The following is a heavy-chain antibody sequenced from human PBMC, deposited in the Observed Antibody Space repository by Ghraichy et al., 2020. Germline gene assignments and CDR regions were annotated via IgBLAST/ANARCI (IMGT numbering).Heavy chain of an antibody. V-gene: IGHV3-21*01. D-gene: IGHD3-9*01. Sequence: GGSLRLSCAASGFTFSSYSMNWVRQAPGKGLEWVSSISSSSSYIYYADSVKGRFTISRDNAKNSLYLQMNSLRAEDTAVYYCARGGLYYDILTGYAGQYYFDYWGQGTLVTVSS. J-gene: IGHJ4*02. CDR2: ISSSSSYI. CDR3: ARGGLYYDILTGYAGQYYFDY. CDR1: GFTFSSYS.